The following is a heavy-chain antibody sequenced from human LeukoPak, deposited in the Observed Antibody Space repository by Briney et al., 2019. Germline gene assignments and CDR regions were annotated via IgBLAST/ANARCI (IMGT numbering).Heavy chain of an antibody. J-gene: IGHJ6*03. D-gene: IGHD6-19*01. CDR2: IYTSGST. CDR1: GGSISSGSYY. Sequence: PSETLSLTRTVSGGSISSGSYYWSWIRQPAGKGLEWIGRIYTSGSTNYNPSLKSRVTISVDTSKNQFSLKLRSVTAADTAVYFCARVPEQGRGGAYYYYMDVWGKGTTVTISS. V-gene: IGHV4-61*02. CDR3: ARVPEQGRGGAYYYYMDV.